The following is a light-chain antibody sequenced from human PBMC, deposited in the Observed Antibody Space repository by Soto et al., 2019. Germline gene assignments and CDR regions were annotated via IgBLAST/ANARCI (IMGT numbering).Light chain of an antibody. Sequence: QSVLTQPASVSGSPGQSITISCTGTSSDVGSYNLVSWYQQHPGKAPKLMIYEGSKRPSGVSNRFSGSKSGTSASLAISGLQSEDESDYYCAAWDDSLNGWVFGGGTKLTVL. V-gene: IGLV2-14*02. CDR2: EGS. J-gene: IGLJ3*02. CDR1: SSDVGSYNL. CDR3: AAWDDSLNGWV.